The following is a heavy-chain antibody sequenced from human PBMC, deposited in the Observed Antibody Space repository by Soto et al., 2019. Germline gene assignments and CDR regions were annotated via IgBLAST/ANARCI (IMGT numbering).Heavy chain of an antibody. Sequence: SVKVSCKASGGTFSSYAISWVRQAPGQGLEWMGGIIPIFGTANYAQKFQGRVTITADESTGTAYMELSSLRSEDTAVYYCATEGASITIFGVGPWAGMDVWGQGTTVTVSS. CDR2: IIPIFGTA. V-gene: IGHV1-69*13. J-gene: IGHJ6*02. CDR3: ATEGASITIFGVGPWAGMDV. D-gene: IGHD3-3*01. CDR1: GGTFSSYA.